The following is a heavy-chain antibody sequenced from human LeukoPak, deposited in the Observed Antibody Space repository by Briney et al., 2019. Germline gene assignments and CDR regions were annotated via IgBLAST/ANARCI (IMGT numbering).Heavy chain of an antibody. CDR3: ASLTYYFDSSGYYPGYFQH. D-gene: IGHD3-22*01. Sequence: PGGSLRLPCAASGFTFSSYSVNWVRQAPGKGLEWVSSISGSSSYIDYADSVKGRFTISRDNAKNSLYLQMNSLRAEDTAVYYCASLTYYFDSSGYYPGYFQHWGQGTLVTVSS. V-gene: IGHV3-21*04. CDR2: ISGSSSYI. CDR1: GFTFSSYS. J-gene: IGHJ1*01.